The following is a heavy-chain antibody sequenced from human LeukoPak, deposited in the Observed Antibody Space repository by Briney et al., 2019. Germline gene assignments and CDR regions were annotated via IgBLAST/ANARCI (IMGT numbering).Heavy chain of an antibody. CDR2: IGGSGSGT. J-gene: IGHJ5*02. CDR3: AKDWYDH. Sequence: PGGSLRLSCAASAFTFSSYAMIWVRQAPGKGLEWVSVIGGSGSGTHYANSVKGRFTISRDNSKNTLYLQMNILSAEDTAVYYCAKDWYDHWGQGTLVTVSS. CDR1: AFTFSSYA. V-gene: IGHV3-23*01.